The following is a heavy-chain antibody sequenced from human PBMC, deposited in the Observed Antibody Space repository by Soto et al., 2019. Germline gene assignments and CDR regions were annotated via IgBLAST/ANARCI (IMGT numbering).Heavy chain of an antibody. V-gene: IGHV1-69*01. J-gene: IGHJ4*02. CDR1: GGTFSSYA. D-gene: IGHD3-10*01. Sequence: QVQLVQSGAEVKKPGSSVKVSCKASGGTFSSYAISWVRQAPGQGLEWMGGIIPIFGTANYAQKFQGRVTITADESTSTAYMELSSLRSADTAGYYCAGYGSVSYYNAEPFDYWGQGTLVTVSS. CDR3: AGYGSVSYYNAEPFDY. CDR2: IIPIFGTA.